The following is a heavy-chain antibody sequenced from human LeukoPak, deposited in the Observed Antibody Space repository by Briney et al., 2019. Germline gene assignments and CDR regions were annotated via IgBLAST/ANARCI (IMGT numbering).Heavy chain of an antibody. V-gene: IGHV3-21*01. Sequence: PGGALRLSCAASGFTFTPYTINWVRQAPGKGVEWVSYSSSSNSYYADSVKGRFTISRDNAKKSVYLQINSLRAGDTAVYYCARDPGDLRWGMDVWRQGTTVTVAS. D-gene: IGHD2-21*02. CDR2: SSSSNS. CDR3: ARDPGDLRWGMDV. CDR1: GFTFTPYT. J-gene: IGHJ6*02.